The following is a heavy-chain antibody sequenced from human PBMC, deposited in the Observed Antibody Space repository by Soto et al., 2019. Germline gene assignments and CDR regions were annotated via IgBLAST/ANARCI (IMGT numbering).Heavy chain of an antibody. Sequence: TSETLSLTCTVSGGSIDPYYWSWIRQPPGKGLEWIGYIYNSGSTYYNPSLKSRVTISVDTSKNQFSLKLSSVTAADTAVYYCARVGSSIAVWPFDYWGQGTLVTVSS. J-gene: IGHJ4*02. CDR3: ARVGSSIAVWPFDY. CDR2: IYNSGST. D-gene: IGHD6-6*01. V-gene: IGHV4-4*09. CDR1: GGSIDPYY.